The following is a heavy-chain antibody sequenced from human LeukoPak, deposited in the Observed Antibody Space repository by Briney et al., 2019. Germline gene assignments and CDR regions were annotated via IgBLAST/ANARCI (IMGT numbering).Heavy chain of an antibody. CDR3: AREYSSSWYRPEDYAFDI. D-gene: IGHD6-13*01. CDR1: GFTFSSYW. J-gene: IGHJ3*02. CDR2: IKQDGSEK. Sequence: PGGSLRLSCAASGFTFSSYWMSWVRQAPGKGLEWVANIKQDGSEKYYADSVKGRFTISRDNAKNSLYPQMNSLRAEDTAVYYCAREYSSSWYRPEDYAFDIWGQGTMVTVSS. V-gene: IGHV3-7*01.